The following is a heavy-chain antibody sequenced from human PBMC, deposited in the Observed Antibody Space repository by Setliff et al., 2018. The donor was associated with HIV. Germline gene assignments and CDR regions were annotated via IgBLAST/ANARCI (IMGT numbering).Heavy chain of an antibody. CDR3: ARVRSYGSAYDAFDV. Sequence: SETLSLTCTVSGGSIGGYYWSWIRQPPGTGLEWLGCIYSGGSTNYNPSLESRVTISLDTSKNQFSLRLTSVTAADTAVCYCARVRSYGSAYDAFDVWGPGTMVTVSS. D-gene: IGHD3-10*01. V-gene: IGHV4-4*08. CDR2: IYSGGST. J-gene: IGHJ3*01. CDR1: GGSIGGYY.